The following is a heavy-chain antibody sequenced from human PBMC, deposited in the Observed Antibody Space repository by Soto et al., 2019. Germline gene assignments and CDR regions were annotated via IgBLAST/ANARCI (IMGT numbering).Heavy chain of an antibody. CDR2: IYPGDSDT. V-gene: IGHV5-51*01. Sequence: GESLKISCKGSGYSFTSYWIGWVRQMPGKGLEWMGIIYPGDSDTRYSPSFQGQVTISADKSISTAYLQWSSLKASDTAMYYCAIWFGELSPNYYYGMDVWGQGTTVTVSS. CDR3: AIWFGELSPNYYYGMDV. J-gene: IGHJ6*02. CDR1: GYSFTSYW. D-gene: IGHD3-10*01.